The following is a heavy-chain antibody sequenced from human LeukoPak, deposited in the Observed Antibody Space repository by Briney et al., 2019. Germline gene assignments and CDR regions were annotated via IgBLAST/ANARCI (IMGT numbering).Heavy chain of an antibody. J-gene: IGHJ4*02. D-gene: IGHD6-13*01. V-gene: IGHV6-1*01. CDR1: GDSLSSTRSA. CDR2: TYYMSKGYI. CDR3: ERYTSSWFFDS. Sequence: SQALSLTCAISGDSLSSTRSAWNWMGQSPSRGLEWLGRTYYMSKGYIVYAASVKCRITVNPDTSTTQFSLQLISVPPEDTAVYYCERYTSSWFFDSWGLGTLVTVSS.